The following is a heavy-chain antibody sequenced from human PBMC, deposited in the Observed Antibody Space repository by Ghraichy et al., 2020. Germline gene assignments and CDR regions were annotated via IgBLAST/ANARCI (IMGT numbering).Heavy chain of an antibody. CDR1: GFTFSSYG. D-gene: IGHD3-3*01. Sequence: GGSLRLSCAASGFTFSSYGMHWVRQAPGKGLEWVAVIWYDGSNKYYADSVKGRFTISRDNSKNTLYLQMNSLRAEDTAVYYCARDLGDFWSKKIVNWFDPWGQGTLVTVSS. V-gene: IGHV3-33*01. J-gene: IGHJ5*02. CDR2: IWYDGSNK. CDR3: ARDLGDFWSKKIVNWFDP.